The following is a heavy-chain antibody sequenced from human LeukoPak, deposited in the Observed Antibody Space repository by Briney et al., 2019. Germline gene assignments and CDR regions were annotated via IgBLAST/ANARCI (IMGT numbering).Heavy chain of an antibody. CDR3: ATDVGTVFFDN. V-gene: IGHV3-23*01. CDR1: GFTFSSYA. J-gene: IGHJ4*02. D-gene: IGHD3/OR15-3a*01. Sequence: GGSLRLSCAASGFTFSSYAMAWVRRTPGKGLEWVSTIDTSGGSTHYADSVKGRFTISRDNSKNTMYLQMNSLRVEDTAIYYCATDVGTVFFDNWGQGTVVTVSS. CDR2: IDTSGGST.